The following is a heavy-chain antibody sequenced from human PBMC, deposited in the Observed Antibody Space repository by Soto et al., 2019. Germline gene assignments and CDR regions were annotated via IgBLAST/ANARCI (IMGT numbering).Heavy chain of an antibody. V-gene: IGHV4-59*01. Sequence: SETPSPTRPVSGGSLSSYYWSWSRQPPGEGLEWIGYIYYSGSTNYNPSLKSRVTISVDTSKNQFSLKLSSVTAADTAVYYCARVAYCSGGSCYSVFWFDPWGQGTLVTVSS. CDR2: IYYSGST. CDR1: GGSLSSYY. CDR3: ARVAYCSGGSCYSVFWFDP. J-gene: IGHJ5*02. D-gene: IGHD2-15*01.